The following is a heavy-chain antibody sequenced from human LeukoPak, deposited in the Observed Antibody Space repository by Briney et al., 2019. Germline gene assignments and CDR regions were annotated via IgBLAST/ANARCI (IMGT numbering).Heavy chain of an antibody. Sequence: PGGSLRLSCAASGFTFSDYYMSWIRQAPGKGLEWVSYISGSSSYTIYADSVKGRFTISRDNPKNTLYLQMNSLRAEDTAVYYCAKDRVAAGKYYFDYWGQGTLVTVSS. J-gene: IGHJ4*02. D-gene: IGHD6-13*01. CDR1: GFTFSDYY. V-gene: IGHV3-11*05. CDR3: AKDRVAAGKYYFDY. CDR2: ISGSSSYT.